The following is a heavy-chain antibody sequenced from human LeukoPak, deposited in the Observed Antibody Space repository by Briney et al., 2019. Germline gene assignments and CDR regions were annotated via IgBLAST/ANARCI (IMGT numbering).Heavy chain of an antibody. D-gene: IGHD3-16*01. CDR2: ISSSGSTI. CDR3: ATEHWGPNP. V-gene: IGHV3-11*04. J-gene: IGHJ5*02. CDR1: GFTFSDYY. Sequence: PGGSLRLSCAASGFTFSDYYMSWIRQAPGKGLEWVSYISSSGSTIYYADSVKGRFTISRDNAKNSLFLQMSSLRGEDTALYYCATEHWGPNPWGQGTLVTVSS.